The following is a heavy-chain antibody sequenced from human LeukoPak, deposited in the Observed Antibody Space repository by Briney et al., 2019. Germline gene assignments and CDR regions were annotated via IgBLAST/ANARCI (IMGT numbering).Heavy chain of an antibody. CDR3: ARDSSDPYYDILTGYYWQYYYYYMDV. CDR1: GITFSSYS. D-gene: IGHD3-9*01. CDR2: ISSSSSYI. J-gene: IGHJ6*03. Sequence: PGGSLRLSCAASGITFSSYSMNWVRQAPGKGLEWVSSISSSSSYIYYAYSVKGRFTISRDNAKNSLYLQMNSLRAEDTAVYYCARDSSDPYYDILTGYYWQYYYYYMDVWGKGTTVTVSS. V-gene: IGHV3-21*01.